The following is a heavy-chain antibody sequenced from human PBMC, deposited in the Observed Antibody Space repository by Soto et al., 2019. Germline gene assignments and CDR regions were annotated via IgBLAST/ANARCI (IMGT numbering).Heavy chain of an antibody. CDR3: ARDSGYDFWSGYIY. CDR2: ISSSSYI. V-gene: IGHV3-21*01. CDR1: GFTFSSYS. Sequence: GGSLRLSCAASGFTFSSYSMNWVRQAPGEGLEWVSSISSSSYIYYADSVKGRFTISRDNAKNSLYLQMNSLRAEDTSVYYCARDSGYDFWSGYIYWGQGTLVTVSS. J-gene: IGHJ4*02. D-gene: IGHD3-3*01.